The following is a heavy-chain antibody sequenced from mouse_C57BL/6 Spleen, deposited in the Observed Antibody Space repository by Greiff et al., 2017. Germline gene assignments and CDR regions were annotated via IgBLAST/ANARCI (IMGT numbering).Heavy chain of an antibody. Sequence: EVKLMESGGGLVKPGGSLKLSCAASGFTFSDYGMHWVRQAPEKGLEWVAYISSGSSTIYYADTVKGRFTISRDNAKNTLFLQMTSLRSEDTAMYYCARGGSSPFDYWGQGTTRTVSS. CDR2: ISSGSSTI. V-gene: IGHV5-17*01. D-gene: IGHD1-1*01. J-gene: IGHJ2*01. CDR1: GFTFSDYG. CDR3: ARGGSSPFDY.